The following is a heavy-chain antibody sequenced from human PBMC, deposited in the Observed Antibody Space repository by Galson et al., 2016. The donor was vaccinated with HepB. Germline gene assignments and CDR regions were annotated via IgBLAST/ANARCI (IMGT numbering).Heavy chain of an antibody. CDR3: ARDDSHYSSAWYDAFDI. V-gene: IGHV3-7*01. CDR1: GFTFSDYY. CDR2: INQDGSKI. J-gene: IGHJ3*02. Sequence: SLRLSCAASGFTFSDYYMSWIRQAPGKGLEWVANINQDGSKINYMDSVKGRFTISRDNAKNSLCLQMSSLRAEDTAVYYCARDDSHYSSAWYDAFDIWGQGTMVTVSS. D-gene: IGHD6-19*01.